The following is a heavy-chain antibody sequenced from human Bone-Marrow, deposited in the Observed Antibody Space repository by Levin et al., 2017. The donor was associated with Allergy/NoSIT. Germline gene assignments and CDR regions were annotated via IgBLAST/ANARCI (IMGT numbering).Heavy chain of an antibody. Sequence: GESLKISCAASGFTFSSYGMHWVRQAPGKGLEWVAVISYDGSNKYYADSVKGRFTISRDNSKNTLYLQMNSLRAEDTAVYYCAKDCNSIRVCWYFDLWGRGTLVTVSS. CDR1: GFTFSSYG. CDR2: ISYDGSNK. J-gene: IGHJ2*01. D-gene: IGHD4-23*01. V-gene: IGHV3-30*18. CDR3: AKDCNSIRVCWYFDL.